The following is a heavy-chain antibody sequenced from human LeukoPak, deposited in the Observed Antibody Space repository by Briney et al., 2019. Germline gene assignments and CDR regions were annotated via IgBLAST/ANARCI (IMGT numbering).Heavy chain of an antibody. D-gene: IGHD6-13*01. CDR3: ARSPYRTSWYFYGDWFDP. CDR1: GASMSRGPYF. V-gene: IGHV4-39*07. J-gene: IGHJ5*02. CDR2: ISFGGKS. Sequence: SETLSLTCTVSGASMSRGPYFWGWIRQSPGKGLEWIGSISFGGKSYYNPSLKSRVSLSEDMSKNQFSLKLKSVTAVDSAVYYCARSPYRTSWYFYGDWFDPWGQGALVTVSS.